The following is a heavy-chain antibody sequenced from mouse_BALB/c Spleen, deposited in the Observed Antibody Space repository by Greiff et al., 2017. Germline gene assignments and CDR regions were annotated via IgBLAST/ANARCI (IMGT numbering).Heavy chain of an antibody. CDR2: IYPGNVNT. D-gene: IGHD1-1*01. J-gene: IGHJ4*01. V-gene: IGHV1S56*01. CDR3: ARYYGSSYYAMDY. CDR1: GYTFTSYY. Sequence: VQLQQSGPELVKPGASVRISCKASGYTFTSYYIHWVKQRPGQGLEWIGWIYPGNVNTKYNEKFKGKATLTADKSSSTAYMQLSSLTSEDSAVYFCARYYGSSYYAMDYWGQGTSVTVSS.